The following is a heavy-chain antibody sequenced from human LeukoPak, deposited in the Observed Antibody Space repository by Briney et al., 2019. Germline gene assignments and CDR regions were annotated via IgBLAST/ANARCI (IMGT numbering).Heavy chain of an antibody. D-gene: IGHD3-3*01. V-gene: IGHV4-38-2*01. CDR2: IYHSGST. J-gene: IGHJ6*03. CDR3: ARQDYDFWSGYYYYMDV. Sequence: SETLSLTCAVSGYSISSGYYWGWIRQPPGKGLEWIGSIYHSGSTYYNPSLKSRVTISVDTSTNQFSLKLSSVTAADTAVYYCARQDYDFWSGYYYYMDVWGKGTTVTVSS. CDR1: GYSISSGYY.